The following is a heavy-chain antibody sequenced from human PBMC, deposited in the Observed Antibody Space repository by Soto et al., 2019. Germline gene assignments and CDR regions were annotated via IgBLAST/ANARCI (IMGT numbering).Heavy chain of an antibody. J-gene: IGHJ4*02. CDR2: IWYDGSNE. V-gene: IGHV3-33*01. D-gene: IGHD2-2*01. CDR1: GFTFSNYA. CDR3: ARAGEAYCSSTSCYFDY. Sequence: GGSLRLSCAASGFTFSNYAVHWVRQAPGKGLEWVAVIWYDGSNEYYEDTVKGRFTISRDNAKSTLYLQINSPGVEDTAVYYCARAGEAYCSSTSCYFDYWGQGTLVTVSS.